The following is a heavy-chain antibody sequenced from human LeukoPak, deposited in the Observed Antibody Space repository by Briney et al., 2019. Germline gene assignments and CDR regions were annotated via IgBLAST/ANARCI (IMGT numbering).Heavy chain of an antibody. Sequence: SETLSLTCTVSGGSIGSYYWSWVRQPPGKGLEWIGYIYYSGSTDYNPSLKSRVTISVDTSKNQFSLKLSSVTAADTAVYYCAKVSGGNSDWFDPWGQGTLVTVSS. CDR3: AKVSGGNSDWFDP. CDR2: IYYSGST. V-gene: IGHV4-59*01. CDR1: GGSIGSYY. D-gene: IGHD4-23*01. J-gene: IGHJ5*02.